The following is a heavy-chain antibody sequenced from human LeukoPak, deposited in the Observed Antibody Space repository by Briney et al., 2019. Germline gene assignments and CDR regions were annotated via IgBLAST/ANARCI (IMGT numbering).Heavy chain of an antibody. D-gene: IGHD3-22*01. CDR2: ITSSGSAT. V-gene: IGHV3-23*01. CDR1: GFTFSSYY. CDR3: AKDRPNYYGSNGHYYKLNGDC. Sequence: GGSLRLSCAASGFTFSSYYMSWVRQAPGKGLEWVSSITSSGSATYYADSVKGRFTISRDNSDNTLYLQMNSLRAEDTAVYYCAKDRPNYYGSNGHYYKLNGDCWGQGTLVTVSS. J-gene: IGHJ4*02.